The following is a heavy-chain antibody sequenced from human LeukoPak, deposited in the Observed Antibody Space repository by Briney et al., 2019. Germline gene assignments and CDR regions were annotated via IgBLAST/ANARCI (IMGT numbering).Heavy chain of an antibody. D-gene: IGHD2-8*01. CDR2: ISFHGTDT. CDR3: AREWSRFTPPDY. J-gene: IGHJ4*02. CDR1: GFTFISYA. V-gene: IGHV3-30*04. Sequence: AGGSLRLSCAASGFTFISYAIHWVRQAPGKGLEWVAVISFHGTDTFYADSVKGRFTISRDNAKNSLYLQMNSLRAEDTAVYYCAREWSRFTPPDYWGQGTLVTVSS.